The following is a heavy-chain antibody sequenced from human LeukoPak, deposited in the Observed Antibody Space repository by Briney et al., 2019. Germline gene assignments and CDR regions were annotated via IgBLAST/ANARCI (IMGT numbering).Heavy chain of an antibody. CDR3: ARDDWDR. CDR2: ISYDGSNK. Sequence: GGSLRLSCTASGFSLSNYGMHWVRQAPGKGLEWVAVISYDGSNKYYADSVKGRFTISRDNSKNTLYLQMNSLRAEDTAVYYCARDDWDRWGQGTLVTVSS. D-gene: IGHD3-9*01. V-gene: IGHV3-30*19. J-gene: IGHJ4*02. CDR1: GFSLSNYG.